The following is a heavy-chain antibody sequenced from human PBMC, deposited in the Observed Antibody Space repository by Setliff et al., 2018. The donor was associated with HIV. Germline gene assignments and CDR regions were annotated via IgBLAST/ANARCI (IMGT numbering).Heavy chain of an antibody. D-gene: IGHD1-1*01. V-gene: IGHV4-39*02. Sequence: KPSETLSLTCSVSGGSVSSGSYYWGWIRQPTGKGLEWSGTLYFTESTYNNPSLKSRVTISVDTSKNQFSLRLSSVTAADTAVYYCAKEGSWNVDSGAFNIWGQGTMVTVSS. CDR3: AKEGSWNVDSGAFNI. CDR2: LYFTEST. J-gene: IGHJ3*02. CDR1: GGSVSSGSYY.